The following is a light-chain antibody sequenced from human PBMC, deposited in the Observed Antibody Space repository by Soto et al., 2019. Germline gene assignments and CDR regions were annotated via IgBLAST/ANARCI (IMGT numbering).Light chain of an antibody. J-gene: IGLJ2*01. CDR2: EVS. V-gene: IGLV2-8*01. CDR3: SSYAGSNSVV. Sequence: QSALTQPPSASGSPGQSVTISCTGTSSDVGGYNYVSWYQQHPGKVPKLIIYEVSKRPSGVSDRFSASKSGNAASLTVSGLQAEDEADYYCSSYAGSNSVVFGGGTKVTVL. CDR1: SSDVGGYNY.